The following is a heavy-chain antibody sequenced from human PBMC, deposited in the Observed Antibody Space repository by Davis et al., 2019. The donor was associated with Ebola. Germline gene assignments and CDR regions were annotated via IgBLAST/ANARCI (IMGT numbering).Heavy chain of an antibody. Sequence: GESLKISCKASGYSFTTYWIVWVRQAPGKGLEWVSAISGSGGSTYYADSVKGRFTISRDNSKNTLYLQMSSLRVEDTALYYCGRGGPIAASGTKSIDSWGQGTLVTVSS. CDR1: GYSFTTYW. V-gene: IGHV3-23*01. J-gene: IGHJ4*02. D-gene: IGHD6-13*01. CDR3: GRGGPIAASGTKSIDS. CDR2: ISGSGGST.